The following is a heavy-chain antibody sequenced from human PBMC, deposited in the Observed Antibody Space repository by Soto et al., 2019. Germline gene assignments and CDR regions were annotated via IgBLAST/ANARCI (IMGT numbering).Heavy chain of an antibody. D-gene: IGHD2-15*01. CDR1: GFTFSRYS. V-gene: IGHV3-21*06. CDR2: ISSASNDI. CDR3: ARVAY. J-gene: IGHJ4*02. Sequence: GGSLRLSCTASGFTFSRYSMNCVRQAPGKGLEWVASISSASNDITYADSVKGRFIISRDNAKNSLFLQMDDLRPEDTALYYCARVAYWGKGTLGTVSS.